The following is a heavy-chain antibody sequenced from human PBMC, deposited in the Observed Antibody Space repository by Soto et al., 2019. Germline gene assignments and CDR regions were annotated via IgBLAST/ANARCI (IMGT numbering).Heavy chain of an antibody. Sequence: PGGSLRLSCATSGFTFSHCCFHWARQAPGKGLEWVAFISYAGTQKYYPDSVRGRFTISRDNSKDTLYLDINSLRAEDAAMYFCVRDEGAPRTYYFDHWGQGALVTVSS. CDR3: VRDEGAPRTYYFDH. CDR2: ISYAGTQK. D-gene: IGHD2-21*01. V-gene: IGHV3-33*05. J-gene: IGHJ4*02. CDR1: GFTFSHCC.